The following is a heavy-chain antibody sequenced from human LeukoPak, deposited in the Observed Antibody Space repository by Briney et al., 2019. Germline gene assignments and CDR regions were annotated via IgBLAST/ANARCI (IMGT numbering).Heavy chain of an antibody. Sequence: ASVKVSCKASGYTFTSYDIKWVRQATGQGLEWMGWMNPNSGNTGYAQKFQGRVTMTRNTSISTAYMELSSLRSEDTAVYYCVRGVITNWFDPWGQGTLVTVSS. CDR1: GYTFTSYD. CDR3: VRGVITNWFDP. J-gene: IGHJ5*02. CDR2: MNPNSGNT. V-gene: IGHV1-8*01. D-gene: IGHD3-10*01.